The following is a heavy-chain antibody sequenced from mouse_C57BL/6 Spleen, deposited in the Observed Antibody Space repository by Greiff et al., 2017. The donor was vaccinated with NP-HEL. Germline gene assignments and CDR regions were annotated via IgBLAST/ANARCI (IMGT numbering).Heavy chain of an antibody. V-gene: IGHV1-64*01. CDR3: ARDYGSTSRDAKDD. Sequence: QVQLQQPGAELVKPGASVKLSCKASGYTFTSYWMHWVKQRPGQGLEWIGMIHPNSGSTNYNEKFKGKATLTVDKSSSTAYMQLSSLPAEDAAVYYSARDYGSTSRDAKDDWGKGTSVTVSS. CDR1: GYTFTSYW. CDR2: IHPNSGST. D-gene: IGHD1-1*01. J-gene: IGHJ4*01.